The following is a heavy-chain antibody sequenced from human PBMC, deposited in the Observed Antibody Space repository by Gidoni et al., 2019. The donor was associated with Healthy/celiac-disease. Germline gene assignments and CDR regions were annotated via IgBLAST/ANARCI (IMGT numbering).Heavy chain of an antibody. J-gene: IGHJ4*02. Sequence: QVQLVQSGAEVKKPGSSVKVSCKAHGGTFSSYAISWVRQAPGQGLEWMGGIIPIFGTANYAQKFQGRVTITADKSTSTAYMELSSLRSEDTAVYYCASSLGVVVAATPGDWGQGTLVTVSS. D-gene: IGHD2-15*01. CDR1: GGTFSSYA. CDR3: ASSLGVVVAATPGD. V-gene: IGHV1-69*06. CDR2: IIPIFGTA.